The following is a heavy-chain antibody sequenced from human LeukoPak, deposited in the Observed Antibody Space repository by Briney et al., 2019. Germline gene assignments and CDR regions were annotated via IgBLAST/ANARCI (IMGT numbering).Heavy chain of an antibody. CDR3: AKAAYYYGSGSYYGEHFDY. D-gene: IGHD3-10*01. Sequence: GGSLRLSCAASGFTFSSYAMSWVRQAPGKGLEWVSAISGSGGSTYYADSVKGRFTISRDNSKNPLYLQMTSLRAEDTAVYYCAKAAYYYGSGSYYGEHFDYWGQGTLVTVSS. J-gene: IGHJ4*02. V-gene: IGHV3-23*01. CDR2: ISGSGGST. CDR1: GFTFSSYA.